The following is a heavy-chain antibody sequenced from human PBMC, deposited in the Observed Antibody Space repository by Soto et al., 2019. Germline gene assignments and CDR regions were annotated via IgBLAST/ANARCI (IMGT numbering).Heavy chain of an antibody. CDR3: ATAFFHVGGFDP. J-gene: IGHJ5*02. V-gene: IGHV1-24*01. CDR1: GYTLTELS. Sequence: ASVKVSCKVSGYTLTELSMHWVRQAPGKGLEWKGGFDPEDGETIYAQKFQGRVTMTEDTSTDTAYMELSSLRSEDTAVYYCATAFFHVGGFDPWGQGTLVTVSS. CDR2: FDPEDGET.